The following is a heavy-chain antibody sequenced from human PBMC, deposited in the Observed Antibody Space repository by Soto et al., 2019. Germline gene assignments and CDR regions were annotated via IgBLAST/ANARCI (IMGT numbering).Heavy chain of an antibody. CDR2: IIPILGIA. V-gene: IGHV1-69*02. CDR1: GGTFSSYT. Sequence: QVQLVQSGAEVKKPGSSVKVSCKASGGTFSSYTISWVRQAPGQGLEWMGRIIPILGIANYAQKFQGRVTITADKSTSTAYMERSSLRSEDTAGYYCAPGMTTVTTNGYWGQGTLVTVSS. CDR3: APGMTTVTTNGY. D-gene: IGHD4-17*01. J-gene: IGHJ4*02.